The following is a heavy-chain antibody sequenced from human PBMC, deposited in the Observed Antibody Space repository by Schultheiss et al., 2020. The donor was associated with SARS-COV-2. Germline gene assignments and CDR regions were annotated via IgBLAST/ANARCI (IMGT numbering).Heavy chain of an antibody. D-gene: IGHD5-12*01. CDR3: ARIQGAGATLEFYYYYGMDV. V-gene: IGHV3-23*01. J-gene: IGHJ6*02. CDR1: GFTFSSYA. CDR2: ISGSGGST. Sequence: GGSLRLSCAASGFTFSSYAMSWVRQAPGKGLEWVSAISGSGGSTYYADSVKGRFTISRDNSKNMLYLQMNSLRAEDTAVYYCARIQGAGATLEFYYYYGMDVWGQGTTVTVS.